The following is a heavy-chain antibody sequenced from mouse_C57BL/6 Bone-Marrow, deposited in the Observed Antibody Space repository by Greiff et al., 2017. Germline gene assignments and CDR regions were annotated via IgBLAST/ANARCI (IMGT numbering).Heavy chain of an antibody. D-gene: IGHD2-3*01. Sequence: EVQLQQSVAELVRPGASVKLSCTVSGFNIKNTYMHWVQQRPEQGLEWIGRIDHANGNTKYAPKFQGKAIITADTSSNTAYRQLSSQTSEDTAIYYCAEEDEGYYIYYAMDYWGQGTSVTVSS. CDR2: IDHANGNT. J-gene: IGHJ4*01. CDR3: AEEDEGYYIYYAMDY. V-gene: IGHV14-3*01. CDR1: GFNIKNTY.